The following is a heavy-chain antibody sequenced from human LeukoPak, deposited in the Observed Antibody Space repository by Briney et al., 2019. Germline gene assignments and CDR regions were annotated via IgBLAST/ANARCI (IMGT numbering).Heavy chain of an antibody. V-gene: IGHV1-24*01. D-gene: IGHD4/OR15-4a*01. J-gene: IGHJ4*02. Sequence: ASVKVSCKASGGTFSSYAISWVRQAPGKGLEWMGGFDPEDGETIYAQKFQGRVTMTEDTSTDTAYMELSSLRSEDTAVYYCATVSAGAKSRLSDYWGQGTLVTVSS. CDR3: ATVSAGAKSRLSDY. CDR2: FDPEDGET. CDR1: GGTFSSYA.